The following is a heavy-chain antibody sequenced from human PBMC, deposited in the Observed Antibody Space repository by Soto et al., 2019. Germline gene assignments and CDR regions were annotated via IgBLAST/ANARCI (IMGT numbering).Heavy chain of an antibody. J-gene: IGHJ4*02. Sequence: QVQLVQSGPEVRKPGASVRLSCATSGYNFNQYYIHWVRQAPGQGLERLRIINLRGGTTEYAHKFRGRVTVTGDTSTRTAYMELSSLRSEDTAVYFCARGPDDSDVPRWDHWGQGTLITGSS. CDR3: ARGPDDSDVPRWDH. CDR2: INLRGGTT. V-gene: IGHV1-46*02. D-gene: IGHD4-17*01. CDR1: GYNFNQYY.